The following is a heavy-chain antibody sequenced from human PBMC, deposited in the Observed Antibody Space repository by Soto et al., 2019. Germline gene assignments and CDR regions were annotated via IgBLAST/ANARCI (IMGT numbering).Heavy chain of an antibody. CDR3: ATLDNFWSGYYIKGGWNPTDY. CDR2: IYYSGST. CDR1: GGSISSYY. Sequence: PSETLSLTCTVSGGSISSYYWCWIRQPPGKGLERIGYIYYSGSTNYNPSLKSRVTISVDTSKNQFSLKLSSVTAADTAVYYCATLDNFWSGYYIKGGWNPTDYWGQGTLVTVSS. V-gene: IGHV4-59*01. D-gene: IGHD3-3*01. J-gene: IGHJ4*02.